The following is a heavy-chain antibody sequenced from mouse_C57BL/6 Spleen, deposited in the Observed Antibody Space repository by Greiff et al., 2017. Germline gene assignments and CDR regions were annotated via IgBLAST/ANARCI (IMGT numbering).Heavy chain of an antibody. CDR1: GYAFTNYL. V-gene: IGHV1-54*01. Sequence: QVQLQQSGAELVRPGTSVKVSCKASGYAFTNYLIEWVKPRPGQGLEWIGVINPGSGGTNYNEKFKGKATLTADKSSSTAYMKLSSLTSEDSSVYFGARDTTVVAPFDYWGQGTTLTVSS. J-gene: IGHJ2*01. CDR3: ARDTTVVAPFDY. D-gene: IGHD1-1*01. CDR2: INPGSGGT.